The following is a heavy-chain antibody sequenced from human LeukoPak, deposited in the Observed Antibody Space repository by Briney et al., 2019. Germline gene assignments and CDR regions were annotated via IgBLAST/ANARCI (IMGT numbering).Heavy chain of an antibody. J-gene: IGHJ4*02. V-gene: IGHV3-48*03. D-gene: IGHD6-25*01. CDR1: GFTFSSYE. CDR3: AKDGGTYYSSATHFDY. Sequence: PGGSLRLSCAASGFTFSSYEMNWVRQAPGKGLEWVSYISSSGSTIYYADSGKGRFTISRDNAKNSLYLQMNSLRAEDTAVYYCAKDGGTYYSSATHFDYWGQGTLVTVSS. CDR2: ISSSGSTI.